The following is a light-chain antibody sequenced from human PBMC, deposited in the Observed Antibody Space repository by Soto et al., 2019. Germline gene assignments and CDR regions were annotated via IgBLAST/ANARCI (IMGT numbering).Light chain of an antibody. CDR1: QGIRND. CDR3: LQHHIYPIA. Sequence: DIQMTQSPSSLSASIGARVTITCRASQGIRNDLGWYQQKPGKAPKRLIYAASSLQSGLPSRFSGSGSGTVFTRTNSSLQPEAFATYYCLQHHIYPIAFGQGTRLEIK. V-gene: IGKV1-17*01. CDR2: AAS. J-gene: IGKJ5*01.